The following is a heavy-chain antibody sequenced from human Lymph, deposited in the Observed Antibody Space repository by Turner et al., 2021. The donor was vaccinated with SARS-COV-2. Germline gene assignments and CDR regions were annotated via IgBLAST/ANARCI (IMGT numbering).Heavy chain of an antibody. CDR2: IIPILGIA. D-gene: IGHD1-26*01. J-gene: IGHJ3*02. Sequence: QVLLEQSGAESQKPGYSVKVSCNASGGTFSTYVIRGVRQAPRQGLEWMRGIIPILGIANYAQKFQCRVTITADKSTSTAYMELSSLRSEDTAVYHCARRHSGNYDAFDIWGQGTMVTVSS. CDR1: GGTFSTYV. CDR3: ARRHSGNYDAFDI. V-gene: IGHV1-69*10.